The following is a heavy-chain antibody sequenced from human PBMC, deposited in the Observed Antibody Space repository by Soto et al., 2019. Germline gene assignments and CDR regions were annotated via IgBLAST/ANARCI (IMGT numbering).Heavy chain of an antibody. CDR2: SKNKADSYTT. J-gene: IGHJ4*02. CDR3: TVWGSGNDFGAA. V-gene: IGHV3-72*01. Sequence: EVQLVESGGGLVQPGGSLRLSCAASGFTFSDHYMDWVRQAPGKGLEWVGRSKNKADSYTTKYAASVKGRITISRDGSKNSLFLQMNSLKTGATAVYYCTVWGSGNDFGAAWGQGFLVTVSS. D-gene: IGHD3-10*01. CDR1: GFTFSDHY.